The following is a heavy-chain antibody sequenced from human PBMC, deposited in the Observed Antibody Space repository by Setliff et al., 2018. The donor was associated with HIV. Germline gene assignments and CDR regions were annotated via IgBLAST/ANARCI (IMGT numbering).Heavy chain of an antibody. CDR2: IYPGDSET. CDR1: GYNFNNYW. V-gene: IGHV5-51*01. CDR3: TRRRRAPGSEDLGAY. Sequence: GESLKISCTASGYNFNNYWIGWVRQMPGKGLEWIGVIYPGDSETRYGPSFQGQVSISADRSITTAYLQWRSLKASDTAMYYCTRRRRAPGSEDLGAYWGRGTLVTVSS. J-gene: IGHJ4*02. D-gene: IGHD1-26*01.